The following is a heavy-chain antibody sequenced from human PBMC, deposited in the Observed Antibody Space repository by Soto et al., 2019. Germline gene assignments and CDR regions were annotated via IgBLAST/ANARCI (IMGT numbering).Heavy chain of an antibody. D-gene: IGHD3-10*01. Sequence: GGSLRLSCSASGFTFSSYAMHWVRQAPGKGLEYVSAISSNGGSTYYADSVKGRFTISRDNSKNTLYLQMNSLRAEDTAVYYCARDLYPFGESYGVFDYWGQGTLVTVSS. V-gene: IGHV3-64*04. CDR3: ARDLYPFGESYGVFDY. CDR1: GFTFSSYA. CDR2: ISSNGGST. J-gene: IGHJ4*02.